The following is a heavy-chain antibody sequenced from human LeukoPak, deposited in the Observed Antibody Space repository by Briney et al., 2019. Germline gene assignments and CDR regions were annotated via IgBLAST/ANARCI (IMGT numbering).Heavy chain of an antibody. CDR3: ARGRYYLDS. J-gene: IGHJ4*02. CDR2: FNSDARSA. CDR1: GFTFSTYW. D-gene: IGHD4-17*01. Sequence: GGSLRLSCAASGFTFSTYWMHWVRQAPEKGLVWVSRFNSDARSAYYADSVKGRFTISRDNAKNTLYLQMNSLRAEDTAVYYCARGRYYLDSWGQGTLVTVSS. V-gene: IGHV3-74*01.